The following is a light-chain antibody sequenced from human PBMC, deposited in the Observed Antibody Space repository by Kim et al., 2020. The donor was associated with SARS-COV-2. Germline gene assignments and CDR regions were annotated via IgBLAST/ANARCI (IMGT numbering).Light chain of an antibody. V-gene: IGKV1-39*01. J-gene: IGKJ1*01. Sequence: ASVGDRVTITCRASQNIYRNLNWYQQKPGEAPKLLVYSSSSLHSGVPSRFSGSGSGTDFTLTIASLQPEDFATYSCQQTYSAPRTFGQGTKVEIK. CDR2: SSS. CDR3: QQTYSAPRT. CDR1: QNIYRN.